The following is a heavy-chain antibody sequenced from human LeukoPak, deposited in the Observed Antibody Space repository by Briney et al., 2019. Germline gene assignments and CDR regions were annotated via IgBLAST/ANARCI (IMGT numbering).Heavy chain of an antibody. CDR3: AKGYSYGFISWFDP. CDR1: GGSFSGYY. CDR2: INHSGST. Sequence: SETLSLTCAVYGGSFSGYYWSWIRQPPGKGLEWIGEINHSGSTNYNPSLKSRVTISVDTSKNQFSLKLSSVTAADTAVYYCAKGYSYGFISWFDPWGQGTLVTVSS. D-gene: IGHD5-18*01. J-gene: IGHJ5*02. V-gene: IGHV4-34*01.